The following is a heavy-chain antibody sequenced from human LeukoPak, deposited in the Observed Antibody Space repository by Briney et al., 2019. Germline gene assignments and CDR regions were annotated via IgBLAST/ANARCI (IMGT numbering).Heavy chain of an antibody. CDR1: GFTFSHHW. D-gene: IGHD3-10*02. V-gene: IGHV3-7*03. CDR2: IKFDGSEK. CDR3: AKDRSDDTTWYVGSH. Sequence: PGGSLRLSCSGSGFTFSHHWMTWVRQAPGKGLEWVANIKFDGSEKFYGDSVKGRFTISRDNAKNSLYLQMKSLRAEDTAIYYCAKDRSDDTTWYVGSHWGQGTLVTVSS. J-gene: IGHJ4*02.